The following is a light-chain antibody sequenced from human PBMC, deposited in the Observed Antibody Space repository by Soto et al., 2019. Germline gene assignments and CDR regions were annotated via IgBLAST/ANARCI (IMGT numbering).Light chain of an antibody. Sequence: LTQPASVSGSPGQSITISCTGTSSDVGGYNYVSWYLHHPGKAPKLIIYDVSNRPSGVSNRFSGSKSGNTASLTVSGLQAEDEADYYCCSYTSSITYVFGTGTKVTVL. J-gene: IGLJ1*01. CDR2: DVS. CDR3: CSYTSSITYV. V-gene: IGLV2-14*03. CDR1: SSDVGGYNY.